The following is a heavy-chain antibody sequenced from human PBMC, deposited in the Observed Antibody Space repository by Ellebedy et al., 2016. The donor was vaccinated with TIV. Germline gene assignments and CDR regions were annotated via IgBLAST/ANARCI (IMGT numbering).Heavy chain of an antibody. D-gene: IGHD3/OR15-3a*01. CDR1: GFTVSGNY. J-gene: IGHJ4*02. V-gene: IGHV3-53*01. CDR3: SRVDLGLAFHY. Sequence: GGSLRLSCAVSGFTVSGNYMSWVRQAPGKGLEWVSIIYSSGIIYYPDSVKGRFTISRDNSKNTVSLQMNSLSAEDTAVYYCSRVDLGLAFHYWGRGTLVTVSS. CDR2: IYSSGII.